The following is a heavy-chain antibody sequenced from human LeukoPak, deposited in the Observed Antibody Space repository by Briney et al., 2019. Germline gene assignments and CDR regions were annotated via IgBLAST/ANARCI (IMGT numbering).Heavy chain of an antibody. D-gene: IGHD1-26*01. CDR3: ARDLGYSGSY. CDR2: ISSSSSYI. J-gene: IGHJ4*02. Sequence: GGSLRLSCAASGFTFSTYALSWVRQAPGKGLEWVSSISSSSSYIYYADSVKGRFTISRDNAKNSLYLQMNSLRAEDTAVYYCARDLGYSGSYWGQGTLVTVSS. CDR1: GFTFSTYA. V-gene: IGHV3-21*01.